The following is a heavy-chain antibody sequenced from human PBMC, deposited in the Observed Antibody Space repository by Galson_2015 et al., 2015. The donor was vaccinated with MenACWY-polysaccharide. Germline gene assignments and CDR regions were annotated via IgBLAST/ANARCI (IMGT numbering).Heavy chain of an antibody. CDR1: GYTFTGYY. Sequence: SVKVSCKASGYTFTGYYMHWVRQAPGQGLEWMGWINPNSGGTNYAQKFQGRVTMTRDTSISTAYMELSRLRSDDTAVYYCARDSGLGRYYDSSGYCDYWGQGTLVTVSS. CDR2: INPNSGGT. V-gene: IGHV1-2*02. CDR3: ARDSGLGRYYDSSGYCDY. J-gene: IGHJ4*02. D-gene: IGHD3-22*01.